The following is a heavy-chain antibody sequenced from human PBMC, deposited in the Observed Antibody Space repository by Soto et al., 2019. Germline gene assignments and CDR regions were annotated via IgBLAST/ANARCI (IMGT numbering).Heavy chain of an antibody. CDR1: GFTFDDYD. CDR3: ARRGNDILRYFDL. J-gene: IGHJ2*01. CDR2: INWNGGST. D-gene: IGHD3-9*01. Sequence: EVQLVESGGGVVRPGGSLRLSCEASGFTFDDYDMSWVRQAPGQGLEWVSGINWNGGSTGYADSVKGRFTISRDNAKNSLYLQMNSLRAEATALYYCARRGNDILRYFDLWGRGTLVTVSS. V-gene: IGHV3-20*04.